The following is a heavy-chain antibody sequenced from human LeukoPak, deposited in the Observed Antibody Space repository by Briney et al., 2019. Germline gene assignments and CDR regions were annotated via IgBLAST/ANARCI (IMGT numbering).Heavy chain of an antibody. J-gene: IGHJ4*02. CDR2: IYYSGST. CDR1: GGSISSYY. D-gene: IGHD3-10*01. Sequence: SETLSLTCTVSGGSISSYYWSWIRQPPGKGLEWIGYIYYSGSTNYNPSLKSRVTISVDTSKNQFSLKLSSVTAADTAIYYCASQGSELVLDYWGQGTLVTVSS. V-gene: IGHV4-59*01. CDR3: ASQGSELVLDY.